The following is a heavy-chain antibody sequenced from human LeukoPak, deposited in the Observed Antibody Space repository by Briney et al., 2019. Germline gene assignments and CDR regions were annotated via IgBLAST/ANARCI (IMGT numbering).Heavy chain of an antibody. CDR2: IKQDGSEK. CDR1: GFTFSSYW. D-gene: IGHD1-26*01. J-gene: IGHJ5*02. CDR3: ARDPTSSGSYGWFDP. Sequence: GGSLRLSCAASGFTFSSYWMSWVRQAPGKGLEWVANIKQDGSEKYYVDSVKGRSTISRDNAKNSLYLQMNSLRAEDTAVYYCARDPTSSGSYGWFDPWGQGTLVTVSS. V-gene: IGHV3-7*01.